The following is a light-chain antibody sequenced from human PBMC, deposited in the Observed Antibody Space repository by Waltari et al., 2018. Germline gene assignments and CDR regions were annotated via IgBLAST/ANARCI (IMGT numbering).Light chain of an antibody. J-gene: IGKJ2*01. Sequence: DIQLTQSPSFLSASVGDRVTITCRASQGINTYLALFQQKPGKAPKLLIYDASTLENGVPASFSGSGSGTEFTLTLSSLQPEDFATYYCQQLNSYPLTFGQGTKLEIK. CDR3: QQLNSYPLT. CDR2: DAS. V-gene: IGKV1-9*01. CDR1: QGINTY.